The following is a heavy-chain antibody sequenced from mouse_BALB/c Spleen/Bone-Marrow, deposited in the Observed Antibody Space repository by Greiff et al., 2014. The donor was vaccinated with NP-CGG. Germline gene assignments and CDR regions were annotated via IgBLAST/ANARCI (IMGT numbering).Heavy chain of an antibody. Sequence: EVQVVESGGGLVKPGGSLKLSCAASGFTFSDYYMYWVRQTPEKRLEWVATISDGGNYTYYPDSVKGRFTISRDNAKNNLYLQMSSLKSEDTAMYFCTRGGFAYWGQGTLVTASA. J-gene: IGHJ3*01. CDR2: ISDGGNYT. CDR1: GFTFSDYY. V-gene: IGHV5-4*02. CDR3: TRGGFAY.